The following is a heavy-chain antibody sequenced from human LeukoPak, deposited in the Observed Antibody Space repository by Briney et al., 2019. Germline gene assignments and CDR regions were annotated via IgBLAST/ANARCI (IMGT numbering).Heavy chain of an antibody. CDR2: ISSSSSYI. V-gene: IGHV3-21*01. CDR1: GFTFRDHS. CDR3: ARGVVGSNSGGATGDY. D-gene: IGHD2-2*01. J-gene: IGHJ4*02. Sequence: GGSLRLSCAASGFTFRDHSMNWVRQAPEKGLEWVPSISSSSSYIYYADSLKGRFTSSRDNALQKLYLQMNSLTGEHTDGYYCARGVVGSNSGGATGDYWGQGTLVTVSS.